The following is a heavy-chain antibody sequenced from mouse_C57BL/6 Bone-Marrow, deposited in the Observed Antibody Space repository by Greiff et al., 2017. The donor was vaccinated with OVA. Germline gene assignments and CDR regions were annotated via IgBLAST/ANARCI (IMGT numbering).Heavy chain of an antibody. CDR3: ARGGIYYYGSSLYWYFDV. V-gene: IGHV1-53*01. J-gene: IGHJ1*03. CDR2: INPSNGGT. CDR1: GYTFTSYW. D-gene: IGHD1-1*01. Sequence: VQLQQSGTELVKPGASVKLSCKASGYTFTSYWMHWVKQRPGQGLEWIGNINPSNGGTNYNEKFKSKATLTVDKSSSTAYMQLSSLTSEDSAVYYCARGGIYYYGSSLYWYFDVWGTGTTVTVSS.